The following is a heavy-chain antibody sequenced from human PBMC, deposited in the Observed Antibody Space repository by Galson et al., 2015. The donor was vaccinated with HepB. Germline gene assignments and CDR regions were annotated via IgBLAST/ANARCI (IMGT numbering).Heavy chain of an antibody. CDR2: IIPIFGTA. V-gene: IGHV1-69*13. CDR1: GGTFSSYA. CDR3: ASDVWDYGWGSYSIRTEYYYGMDD. D-gene: IGHD3-10*01. Sequence: SVKVSCKASGGTFSSYAISWVRQAPVQGLEWMGGIIPIFGTANYAQKFQGRVTITADESTSTAYMELSSLRSEDTAVYYCASDVWDYGWGSYSIRTEYYYGMDDWGQGARVTVA. J-gene: IGHJ6*01.